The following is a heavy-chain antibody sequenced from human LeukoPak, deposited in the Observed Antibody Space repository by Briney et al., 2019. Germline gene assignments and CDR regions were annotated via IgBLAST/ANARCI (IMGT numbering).Heavy chain of an antibody. CDR1: GYTFTGYY. CDR3: ARVAGYCTNGVCYENTPFDY. CDR2: INPNSGGT. Sequence: GASVKVSCKASGYTFTGYYMHWVRQAPGQGLEWMGWINPNSGGTNYAQKFQGRVTMTRDTSISTAYMELSRLRSDDTAVYYCARVAGYCTNGVCYENTPFDYWGQGTLVTVSS. D-gene: IGHD2-8*01. V-gene: IGHV1-2*02. J-gene: IGHJ4*02.